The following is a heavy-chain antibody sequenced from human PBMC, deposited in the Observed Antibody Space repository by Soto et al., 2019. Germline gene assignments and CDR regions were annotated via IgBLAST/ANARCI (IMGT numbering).Heavy chain of an antibody. Sequence: PSETLSLTCAVSGESVLDYYWSWIRQPPGEGLEWIGHVYYTGSTNYNPSLKSRVSISQDTSKNRFSLTLRSVTAADTAVYYCARSVYYGFVSWGREPLVPAPS. V-gene: IGHV4-59*02. J-gene: IGHJ5*01. D-gene: IGHD4-17*01. CDR3: ARSVYYGFVS. CDR2: VYYTGST. CDR1: GESVLDYY.